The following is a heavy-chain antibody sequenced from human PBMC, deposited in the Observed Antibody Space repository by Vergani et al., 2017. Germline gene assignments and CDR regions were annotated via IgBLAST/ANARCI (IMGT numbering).Heavy chain of an antibody. J-gene: IGHJ4*02. CDR2: INPNSGGT. Sequence: QVQLVQSGAEVKKPGASVKVSCKASGYTFTGYYMHWVRQAPGQGLEWMGWINPNSGGTKYAQKFQGRVTMTRDTSISTAYMELSRLRSDDTAVYYCARGTNQLLYYFDYWGQGTLVTVSS. CDR1: GYTFTGYY. CDR3: ARGTNQLLYYFDY. D-gene: IGHD2-2*01. V-gene: IGHV1-2*02.